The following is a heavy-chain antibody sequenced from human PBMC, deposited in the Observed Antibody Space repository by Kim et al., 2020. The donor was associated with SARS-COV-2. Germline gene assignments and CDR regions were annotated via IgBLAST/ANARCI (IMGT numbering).Heavy chain of an antibody. D-gene: IGHD2-8*02. Sequence: ASVKVSCKASGYTFTSYAMNWVRQAPGQGLEWMGWINTNTGNPTYAQGFTGRFVFSLDTSVSTAYLQISSLKAEDTAVYYCARGGGGIFCTGGVCWDFDYWGQGTLVTVSS. J-gene: IGHJ4*02. CDR3: ARGGGGIFCTGGVCWDFDY. CDR1: GYTFTSYA. V-gene: IGHV7-4-1*02. CDR2: INTNTGNP.